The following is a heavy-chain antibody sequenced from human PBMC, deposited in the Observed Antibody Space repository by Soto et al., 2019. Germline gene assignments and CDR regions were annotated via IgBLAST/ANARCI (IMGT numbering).Heavy chain of an antibody. D-gene: IGHD1-26*01. V-gene: IGHV4-30-2*01. J-gene: IGHJ4*02. CDR2: ISHRGNT. CDR1: GVSINSGTYS. Sequence: SQTLSLTCAVSGVSINSGTYSWSWIRHPPGKGLDWVGYISHRGNTYYNSSLRSRVAISLDTSKNQFSLRLSSVTAADTAVYYCPRQINGAGDYFDLWGQGTLVTVSS. CDR3: PRQINGAGDYFDL.